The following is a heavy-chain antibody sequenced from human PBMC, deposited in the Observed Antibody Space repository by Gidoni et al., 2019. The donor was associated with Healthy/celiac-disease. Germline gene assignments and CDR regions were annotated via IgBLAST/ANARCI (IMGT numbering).Heavy chain of an antibody. CDR1: GGTFSSYA. Sequence: QVQLVQSGAAVKKPGSSVKVSCKASGGTFSSYAISWVRQAPGQGLEWMGGIIPIFGTANYAQKFQGRVTITADKSTSTAYMELSSLRSEDTAVYYCARDDTAMAAHGYYYGMDVWGQGTTVTVSS. J-gene: IGHJ6*02. D-gene: IGHD5-18*01. V-gene: IGHV1-69*06. CDR3: ARDDTAMAAHGYYYGMDV. CDR2: IIPIFGTA.